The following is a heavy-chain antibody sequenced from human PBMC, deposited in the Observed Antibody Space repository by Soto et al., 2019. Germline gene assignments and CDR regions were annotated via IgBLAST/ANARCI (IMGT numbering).Heavy chain of an antibody. CDR2: TNPNSDNQ. CDR1: GYTFTSYD. V-gene: IGHV1-8*01. CDR3: ARGGETGAALDF. D-gene: IGHD2-8*02. Sequence: QVQLVQSGAAVKKSGASVKVSCTASGYTFTSYDINWLRQATGQGLEWMGWTNPNSDNQGYSQKSPDRVSMTRNASISTAYMERSSLRSGDTAVYYSARGGETGAALDFWGQGTVVSVSS. J-gene: IGHJ3*01.